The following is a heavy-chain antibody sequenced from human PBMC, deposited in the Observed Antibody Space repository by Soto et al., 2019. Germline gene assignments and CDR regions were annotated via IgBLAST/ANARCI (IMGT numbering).Heavy chain of an antibody. V-gene: IGHV4-4*07. J-gene: IGHJ5*02. D-gene: IGHD4-17*01. CDR2: IHSTRSP. Sequence: ASETLSLTCTVSGDSVSKYYWNWIRQPAGKGLEWIGRIHSTRSPNYNPSLKSRVTMSVDTSKNQFSLKLNLTSVTAADTAVYYCARSPAYGDYANLDTWGQGXLVTSPQ. CDR3: ARSPAYGDYANLDT. CDR1: GDSVSKYY.